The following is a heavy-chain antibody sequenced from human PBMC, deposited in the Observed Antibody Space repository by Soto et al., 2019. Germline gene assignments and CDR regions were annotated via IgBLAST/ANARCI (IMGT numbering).Heavy chain of an antibody. CDR3: VSAYADATGHWYFDL. Sequence: PGGSLRLSCAASGFTFSDYYMDWVRQAPGKGLEWVGRIRNKAKSYTTEYAASAKGRFTVSRDDSQSSLFLQMNSLETEDTAICYCVSAYADATGHWYFDLWGRGILVTVSS. CDR1: GFTFSDYY. D-gene: IGHD3-9*01. CDR2: IRNKAKSYTT. J-gene: IGHJ2*01. V-gene: IGHV3-72*01.